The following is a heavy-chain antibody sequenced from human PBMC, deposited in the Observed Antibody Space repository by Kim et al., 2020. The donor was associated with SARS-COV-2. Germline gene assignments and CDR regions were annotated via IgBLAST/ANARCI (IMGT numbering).Heavy chain of an antibody. CDR3: AREPRDYDFWSGYYDYVDY. Sequence: GGSLRLSCAASGFTFSSYWMSWVRQAPGKGLEWVANIKQDGSEKYYVDSVKGRFTISRDNAKNSLYLQMNSLRAEDTAVYYCAREPRDYDFWSGYYDYVDYWGQGTLVTVSS. V-gene: IGHV3-7*01. J-gene: IGHJ4*02. CDR2: IKQDGSEK. CDR1: GFTFSSYW. D-gene: IGHD3-3*01.